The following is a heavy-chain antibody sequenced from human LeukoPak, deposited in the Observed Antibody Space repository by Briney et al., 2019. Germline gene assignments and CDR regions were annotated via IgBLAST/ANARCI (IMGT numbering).Heavy chain of an antibody. D-gene: IGHD4-17*01. V-gene: IGHV4-39*07. CDR2: IYYSGST. CDR3: ARDPYGDYGHIY. Sequence: SETLSLTCTVSGGSISSSSYYWGWIRQPPGKGLEWIGSIYYSGSTYYNPSLKSRVTISVDMSKNQFSLKLSSVTAADTAVYYCARDPYGDYGHIYWGQGTLVTVSS. J-gene: IGHJ4*02. CDR1: GGSISSSSYY.